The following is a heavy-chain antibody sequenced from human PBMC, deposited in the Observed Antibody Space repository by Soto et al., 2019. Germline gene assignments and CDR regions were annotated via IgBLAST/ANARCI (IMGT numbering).Heavy chain of an antibody. Sequence: SETLSLTCAVSGASISSADYSWSWIRQPPGKGLEWIGYIYYSGSTLYNPSLKSRVTISLDRSRNQFSLKLSSVTAADTAVYYWARGPECSGGSCPEYFQHWGQGTLVTVSS. CDR1: GASISSADYS. D-gene: IGHD2-15*01. CDR2: IYYSGST. CDR3: ARGPECSGGSCPEYFQH. V-gene: IGHV4-30-2*01. J-gene: IGHJ1*01.